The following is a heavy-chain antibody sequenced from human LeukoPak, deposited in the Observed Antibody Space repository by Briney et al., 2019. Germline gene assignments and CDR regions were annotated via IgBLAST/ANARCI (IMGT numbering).Heavy chain of an antibody. Sequence: PGGSLRLSCAASGFSLSTYWMSWVRQAPGKGLEWVANIKFDGREKYYVGSVKGRFTISRDNAKNSVYLQMNSLRAEDTAVYYCASGFLDDFWSGHFWGQGTLVTVSS. J-gene: IGHJ4*02. CDR1: GFSLSTYW. CDR2: IKFDGREK. D-gene: IGHD3-3*01. CDR3: ASGFLDDFWSGHF. V-gene: IGHV3-7*01.